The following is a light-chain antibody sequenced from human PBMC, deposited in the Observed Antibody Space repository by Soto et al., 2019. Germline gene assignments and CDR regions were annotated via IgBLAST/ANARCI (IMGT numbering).Light chain of an antibody. CDR1: SYNIGTNT. CDR2: SKD. CDR3: SAGYDSLHGCV. V-gene: IGLV1-44*01. Sequence: QSVLTQPPSASGTPGQRVPISCSGSSYNIGTNTVNWYQQLQGTAPKLLIYSKDQRPSRGPDRFSGSKSCTSASLAISGRQSEDEDDYYCSAGYDSLHGCVFGGGTKLTVL. J-gene: IGLJ2*01.